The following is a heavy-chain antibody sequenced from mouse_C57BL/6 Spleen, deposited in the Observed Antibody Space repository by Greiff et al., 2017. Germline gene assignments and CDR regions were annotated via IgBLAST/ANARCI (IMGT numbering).Heavy chain of an antibody. CDR3: ASTVVAHWYFDV. CDR1: GFNIKNTY. Sequence: EVQRVESVAELVRPGASVKLSCTASGFNIKNTYMHWVKQRPEQGLEWIGRIDPANGNTKYAPKFQGKATITADTSSNTAYLQLSSLTSEDTAIYYCASTVVAHWYFDVWGTGTTVTVSS. J-gene: IGHJ1*03. CDR2: IDPANGNT. D-gene: IGHD1-1*01. V-gene: IGHV14-3*01.